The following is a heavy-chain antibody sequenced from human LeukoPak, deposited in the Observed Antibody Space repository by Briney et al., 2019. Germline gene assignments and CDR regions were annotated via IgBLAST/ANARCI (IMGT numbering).Heavy chain of an antibody. CDR3: AREPYYDSSGYYYVSYYYYYMDV. Sequence: ASVKVSCKASGYTFTSYYMHWVRQAPGQGLEWVGIINPSGGSTSYAQKFQGRVTMTRDMSTSTVYMELSSLRSEDTAVYYCAREPYYDSSGYYYVSYYYYYMDVWGKGTTVTVSS. V-gene: IGHV1-46*01. J-gene: IGHJ6*03. D-gene: IGHD3-22*01. CDR2: INPSGGST. CDR1: GYTFTSYY.